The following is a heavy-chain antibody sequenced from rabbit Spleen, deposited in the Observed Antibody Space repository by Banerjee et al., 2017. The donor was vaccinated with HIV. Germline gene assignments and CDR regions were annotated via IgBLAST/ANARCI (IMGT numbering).Heavy chain of an antibody. CDR3: ARDLAGVIGWNVDL. Sequence: QEHLVESGGGLVQSGGSLTLSCKASGFDFSNYGVTWVRQAPGKGLEWIACINTVTGTTVYATWAKGRFTISRTSSTTVALQMTSLTAADTATYFCARDLAGVIGWNVDLGGPGTLVT. D-gene: IGHD4-1*01. V-gene: IGHV1S45*01. CDR2: INTVTGTT. J-gene: IGHJ6*01. CDR1: GFDFSNYG.